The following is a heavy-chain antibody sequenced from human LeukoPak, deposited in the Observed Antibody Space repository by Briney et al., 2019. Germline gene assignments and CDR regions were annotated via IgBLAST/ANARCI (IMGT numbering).Heavy chain of an antibody. Sequence: KPSETLSLTCAVSGYSISSGYYWGWIRQPAGKGLEWIGRIYTSGSTNYNPSLKSRVTMSVDTSKNQFSLKLSSVTAADTAVYYCAREDDSSGYAFDIWGQGTMVTVSS. V-gene: IGHV4-4*07. CDR1: GYSISSGYY. J-gene: IGHJ3*02. CDR2: IYTSGST. CDR3: AREDDSSGYAFDI. D-gene: IGHD3-22*01.